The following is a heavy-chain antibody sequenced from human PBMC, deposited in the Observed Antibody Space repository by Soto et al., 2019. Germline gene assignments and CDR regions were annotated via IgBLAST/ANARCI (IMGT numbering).Heavy chain of an antibody. CDR3: ARSIAAESSY. J-gene: IGHJ4*02. CDR1: GFTFSSHW. D-gene: IGHD6-13*01. CDR2: IKQDGSKK. V-gene: IGHV3-7*01. Sequence: GGSLRLSCAASGFTFSSHWMTWVRQAPGKGLEWVANIKQDGSKKYYVDSVKGRFTISRDNAKNSLYLQMNSLRDEDTAVYYCARSIAAESSYWGQGTLVTVSS.